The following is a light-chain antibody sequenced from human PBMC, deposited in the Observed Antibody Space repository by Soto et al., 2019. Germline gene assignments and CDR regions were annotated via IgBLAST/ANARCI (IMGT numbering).Light chain of an antibody. CDR1: SSDVGGYDF. J-gene: IGLJ1*01. CDR2: EVS. Sequence: QSVLTQPASVAGSPGQSITISCAGTSSDVGGYDFVSWYQHHPGRAPKLLIYEVSGRPSGVSYRFSGSKSGNTASLIISGLQAEEEAYYYCSSYGSSGTSVFETGTKVTVL. CDR3: SSYGSSGTSV. V-gene: IGLV2-14*01.